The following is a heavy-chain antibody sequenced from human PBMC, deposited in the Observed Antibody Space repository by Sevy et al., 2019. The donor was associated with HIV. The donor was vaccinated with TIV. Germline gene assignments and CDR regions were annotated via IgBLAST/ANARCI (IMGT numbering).Heavy chain of an antibody. J-gene: IGHJ3*02. V-gene: IGHV3-30-3*01. CDR2: VSYDGSNT. CDR3: SRFPLQRSFDI. Sequence: GGSLRLSCEAFGFAFSDYAMHWVRQVPGKGLKWLAVVSYDGSNTSYADSVKGRFNVSRDNSKNTLYLQMNSLRREDTTVFYCSRFPLQRSFDIWGQGTTVTVSS. CDR1: GFAFSDYA.